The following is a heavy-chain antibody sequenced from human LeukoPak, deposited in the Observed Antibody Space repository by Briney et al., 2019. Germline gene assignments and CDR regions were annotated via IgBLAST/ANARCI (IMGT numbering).Heavy chain of an antibody. CDR1: SGSFSGYY. CDR2: INHSGST. J-gene: IGHJ4*02. CDR3: AARGEYSGSGTR. Sequence: PSETLSLTCAVYSGSFSGYYWSWIRQAPGKGLEWIGEINHSGSTNYNPSLRTRVTISVDTSKNQFSLKMTSVTVADTAIYYCAARGEYSGSGTRWGQGAPVTVSS. V-gene: IGHV4-34*01. D-gene: IGHD3-10*01.